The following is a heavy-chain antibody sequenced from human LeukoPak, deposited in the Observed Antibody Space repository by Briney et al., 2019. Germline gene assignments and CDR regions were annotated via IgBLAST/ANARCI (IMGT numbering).Heavy chain of an antibody. V-gene: IGHV3-23*01. CDR1: GFTFSSYA. CDR3: AIDYAGAGASGSYSPLHH. Sequence: GGSLRLSCAASGFTFSSYAMSWVRQAPGKGLDWVSTVTDGGGTYYADSVKGRFTVSRDNSKNTLFLQMDSLSAEDTAVYYCAIDYAGAGASGSYSPLHHWGQGTLVTVSS. D-gene: IGHD3-10*01. J-gene: IGHJ5*02. CDR2: VTDGGGT.